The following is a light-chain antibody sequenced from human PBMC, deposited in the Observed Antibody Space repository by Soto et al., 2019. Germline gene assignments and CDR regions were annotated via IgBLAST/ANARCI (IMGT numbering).Light chain of an antibody. J-gene: IGKJ4*01. V-gene: IGKV3-20*01. CDR1: QSVSSNL. CDR2: GAS. Sequence: DIELTQSPGTLSLSPGERATLSCRASQSVSSNLLAWYQQKPGQAPRLLIYGASSRATGIPDRFSGSGSGTDFTLTISRLEPEDFAVYYCQQYGSSPLTFGGGTKVDIK. CDR3: QQYGSSPLT.